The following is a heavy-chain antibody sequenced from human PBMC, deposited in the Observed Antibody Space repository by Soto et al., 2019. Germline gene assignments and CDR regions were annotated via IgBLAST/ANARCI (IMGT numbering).Heavy chain of an antibody. D-gene: IGHD2-15*01. J-gene: IGHJ6*02. CDR3: STDLGYYGLDV. CDR2: IKSKTDGETR. V-gene: IGHV3-15*01. CDR1: GFPFSNGW. Sequence: ESGGDLVKPGGSLRLSCAASGFPFSNGWMSWVRQAPGKGLEWVGRIKSKTDGETRDYAGPVKDRFTISRDDSKKTLYLQMNSLKTEDTAVYYCSTDLGYYGLDVWGQGTTVTVSS.